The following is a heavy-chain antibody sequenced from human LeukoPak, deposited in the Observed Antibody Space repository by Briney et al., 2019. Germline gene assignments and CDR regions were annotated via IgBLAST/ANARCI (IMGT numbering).Heavy chain of an antibody. V-gene: IGHV4-61*02. CDR1: GASISSGSNS. Sequence: PSETLSLTCTVSGASISSGSNSWGWIRQPAGKGLEWIGRINTSGTTNYNPSLKSRVTMSIDTPKNQFSLKLSSVTAADTAVYYCARGVGAYYMDVWGKGTTVTISS. CDR3: ARGVGAYYMDV. J-gene: IGHJ6*03. CDR2: INTSGTT. D-gene: IGHD1-26*01.